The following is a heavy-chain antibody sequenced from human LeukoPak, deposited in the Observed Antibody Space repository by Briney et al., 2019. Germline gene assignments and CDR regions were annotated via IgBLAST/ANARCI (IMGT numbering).Heavy chain of an antibody. V-gene: IGHV3-43D*03. Sequence: PGGSLRLSCAASGFTFDDYAMHWVRQAPGKSLEWVSLITWDGDNTYYANSVKDRFTISRDNSKNSLYLQMNSLRAEDTALYYCAKGTSSWHEFDYWGQGTLVTVSS. CDR1: GFTFDDYA. J-gene: IGHJ4*02. CDR2: ITWDGDNT. CDR3: AKGTSSWHEFDY. D-gene: IGHD6-13*01.